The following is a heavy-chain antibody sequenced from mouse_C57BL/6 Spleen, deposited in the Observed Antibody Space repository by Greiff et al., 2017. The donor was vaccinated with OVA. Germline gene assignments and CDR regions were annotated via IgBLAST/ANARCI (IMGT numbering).Heavy chain of an antibody. D-gene: IGHD2-1*01. J-gene: IGHJ2*01. V-gene: IGHV5-17*01. Sequence: EVQLVESGGGLVKPGGSLKLSCAASGFTFSDYGMHWVRQAPEKGLEWVAYISSGSSTIYYADTVKGRFTISRDNAKNTLFLQMTSLRSEDTAMYYCARGNYGNYEDPFAYWGQGTTLTVSS. CDR1: GFTFSDYG. CDR2: ISSGSSTI. CDR3: ARGNYGNYEDPFAY.